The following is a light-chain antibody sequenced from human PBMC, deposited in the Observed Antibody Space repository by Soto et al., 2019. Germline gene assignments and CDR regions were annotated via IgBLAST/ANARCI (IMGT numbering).Light chain of an antibody. CDR2: DAS. CDR3: QQRSNGPPIT. J-gene: IGKJ5*01. V-gene: IGKV3D-20*02. CDR1: QTVRNNY. Sequence: EIEVTQSPCTLSLSPWERATLSCRASQTVRNNYLAWYQQKPGQAPRLLIYDASSRATGIPDRFSGGGSGTDFTLTIDNLEPEDFAIYYCQQRSNGPPITFGQGTRLEIK.